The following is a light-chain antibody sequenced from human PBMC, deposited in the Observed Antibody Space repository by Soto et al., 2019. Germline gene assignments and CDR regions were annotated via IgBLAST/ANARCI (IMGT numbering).Light chain of an antibody. CDR3: QQYATSPRT. CDR2: AAS. CDR1: QSVKNNY. J-gene: IGKJ1*01. Sequence: ETVVTQSPGTLSLSPGERATLSCRASQSVKNNYLRWYQQKPGQAPRLLIYAASGRATGIPDRFSGSGSGTDFTLTISRLEPEDCAVYYCQQYATSPRTFGQGTKVEIK. V-gene: IGKV3-20*01.